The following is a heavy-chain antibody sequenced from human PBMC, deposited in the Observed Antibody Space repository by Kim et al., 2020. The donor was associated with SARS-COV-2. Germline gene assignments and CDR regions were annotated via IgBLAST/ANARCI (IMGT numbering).Heavy chain of an antibody. CDR2: IYYSGIT. V-gene: IGHV4-59*13. CDR3: AIWDTNWFDP. J-gene: IGHJ5*02. CDR1: GGSISGYY. D-gene: IGHD3-16*01. Sequence: SETLSLTCIVSGGSISGYYWSWIRQPPGKGLEWIGYIYYSGITNCNPSLKSRVTISADTSKKQLSLKLSSVTAADTAVYYCAIWDTNWFDPWGQGTLVTVSS.